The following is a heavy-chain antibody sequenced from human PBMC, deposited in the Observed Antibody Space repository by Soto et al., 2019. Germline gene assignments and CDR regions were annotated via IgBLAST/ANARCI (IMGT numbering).Heavy chain of an antibody. D-gene: IGHD3-3*01. J-gene: IGHJ5*02. V-gene: IGHV1-2*02. Sequence: ASVKVSCKASGYTFTGYFMHWVRQAPGQGLEWMGWINTNSGATKYAHKFQGRVTMTRDTSISTAYMELSGLTSDDTAVYFCSRGGGTILAPLPWGQGTLVTVSS. CDR2: INTNSGAT. CDR1: GYTFTGYF. CDR3: SRGGGTILAPLP.